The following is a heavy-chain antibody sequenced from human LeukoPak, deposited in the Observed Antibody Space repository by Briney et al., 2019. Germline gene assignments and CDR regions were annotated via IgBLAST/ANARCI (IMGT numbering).Heavy chain of an antibody. J-gene: IGHJ5*02. D-gene: IGHD2-21*02. CDR1: GFTFSTYW. CDR2: ISSDGTRT. CDR3: AGSPNCGGDCS. Sequence: PGGSLRLSCAVSGFTFSTYWMHWVRQAPGKGPVWVSRISSDGTRTSYVDSVRGRFTISRDNAKNTLFLQMNSLRVEDTAVYYCAGSPNCGGDCSWGQGTLVTVSS. V-gene: IGHV3-74*01.